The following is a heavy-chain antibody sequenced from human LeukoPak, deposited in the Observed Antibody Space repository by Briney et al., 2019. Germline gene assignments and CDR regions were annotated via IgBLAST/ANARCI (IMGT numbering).Heavy chain of an antibody. D-gene: IGHD2/OR15-2a*01. V-gene: IGHV4-59*12. CDR1: GGSISSYY. Sequence: SETLSLTCTVSGGSISSYYWSWIRQPPGKGLEWIEYIYYSGSTNYNPSIKSRVTISVDTSKNQFSLKLSSVTAADTAVYYCARDYFGAFDIWGQGTMVTVSS. J-gene: IGHJ3*02. CDR2: IYYSGST. CDR3: ARDYFGAFDI.